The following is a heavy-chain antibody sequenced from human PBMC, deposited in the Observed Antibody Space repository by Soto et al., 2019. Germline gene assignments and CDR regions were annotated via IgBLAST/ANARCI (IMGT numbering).Heavy chain of an antibody. CDR3: ARDTVEYPYYYYYGMDV. J-gene: IGHJ6*02. V-gene: IGHV4-31*03. CDR1: GGSIRSGGYY. CDR2: IYYRGST. D-gene: IGHD4-17*01. Sequence: QVQLQESGPGLVKPSQTLSLTCTVSGGSIRSGGYYWSWIRQHPGKGLEWIGYIYYRGSTYYNPSLKSRVTISVDTSKNQFSLKLSSVNAADTAVYYGARDTVEYPYYYYYGMDVWGQGTTVTVSS.